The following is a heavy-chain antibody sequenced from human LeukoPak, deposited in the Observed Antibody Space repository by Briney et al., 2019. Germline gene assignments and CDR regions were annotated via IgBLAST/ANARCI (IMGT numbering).Heavy chain of an antibody. J-gene: IGHJ4*02. CDR3: ARNRVPGDY. CDR2: LNSDGRST. V-gene: IGHV3-74*01. D-gene: IGHD2/OR15-2a*01. Sequence: GVSLRLSCAASGFTFSSYWMHWVRQAQGKGLVWVSRLNSDGRSTSYADSVKGRFTISRDNAKNTMYLQMNILRAADTAVYYSARNRVPGDYWGQGTLVTVSS. CDR1: GFTFSSYW.